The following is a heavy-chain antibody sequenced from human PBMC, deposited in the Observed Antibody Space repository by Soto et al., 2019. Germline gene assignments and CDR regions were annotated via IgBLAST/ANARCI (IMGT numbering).Heavy chain of an antibody. D-gene: IGHD3-22*01. Sequence: QVQLVQSGAEVRKPGSSVKVSCKASGGTFSRHAISWVRQAPGQGLEWMGGIIPIFGTANHAQKFQGRVTIFADASTSTVYVELSSLRSEDTAMYYCARGWGYDSNDYYYAYWGQGTLVIVSS. CDR1: GGTFSRHA. J-gene: IGHJ4*02. CDR2: IIPIFGTA. V-gene: IGHV1-69*01. CDR3: ARGWGYDSNDYYYAY.